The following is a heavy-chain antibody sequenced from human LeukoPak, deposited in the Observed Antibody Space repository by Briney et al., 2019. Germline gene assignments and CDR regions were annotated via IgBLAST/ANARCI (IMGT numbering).Heavy chain of an antibody. CDR1: GYTFTSYG. V-gene: IGHV1-18*01. CDR3: ARDLVWDIAVVPAAMSV. J-gene: IGHJ6*04. CDR2: ISAYNGNT. Sequence: ASVKVSCKASGYTFTSYGISWVRQAPGQGLEWMGWISAYNGNTNYAQKLQGRVTMTTDTSTSTAYMELRSLRSDDTAVYYCARDLVWDIAVVPAAMSVWSKGTTVTVSS. D-gene: IGHD2-2*01.